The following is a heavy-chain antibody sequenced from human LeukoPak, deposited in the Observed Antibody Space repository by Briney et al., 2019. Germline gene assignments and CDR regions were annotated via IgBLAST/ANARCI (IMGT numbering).Heavy chain of an antibody. Sequence: SETLSLTCTVSGGSISSSSYYWGWIRQPPGKGLEWIGSIYYSGSTYYNPSLKSRVTISVDTSKNQFSLKLSSVTAADTAVYYCARHPSRYSSGWPFDPWGQGTLVTVSS. V-gene: IGHV4-39*01. CDR2: IYYSGST. CDR1: GGSISSSSYY. D-gene: IGHD6-19*01. CDR3: ARHPSRYSSGWPFDP. J-gene: IGHJ5*02.